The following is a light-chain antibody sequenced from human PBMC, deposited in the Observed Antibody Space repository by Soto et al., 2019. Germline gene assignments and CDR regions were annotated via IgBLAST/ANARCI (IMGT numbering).Light chain of an antibody. J-gene: IGKJ1*01. Sequence: DIQMTQSPSSLSACVGDRVTITFRASQTISRYANWYQQKPGKAPKLLISGAFDLQTGVPSRFSGSGSGTDFTLTINGLQPDDFATYYCQQSYNTPWTFGQGTKV. CDR1: QTISRY. CDR3: QQSYNTPWT. CDR2: GAF. V-gene: IGKV1-39*01.